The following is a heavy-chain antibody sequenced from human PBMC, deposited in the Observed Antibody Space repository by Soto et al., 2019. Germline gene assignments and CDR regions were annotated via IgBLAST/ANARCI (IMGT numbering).Heavy chain of an antibody. CDR3: ARHSGSPPFDS. CDR2: IYYSGST. J-gene: IGHJ4*02. CDR1: AGSISSSSYY. D-gene: IGHD1-26*01. V-gene: IGHV4-39*01. Sequence: PSETLSLTCTVSAGSISSSSYYWGWIRQPPGKGLEWIGSIYYSGSTYYNPSLKSRVTISIDTSKNQFSLKLSSVTAADTALYYCARHSGSPPFDSWVQGTLVTVSS.